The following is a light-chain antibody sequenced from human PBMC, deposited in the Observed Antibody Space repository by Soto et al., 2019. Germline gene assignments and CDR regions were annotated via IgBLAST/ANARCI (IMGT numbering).Light chain of an antibody. J-gene: IGKJ5*01. Sequence: DIRTTQSPSTLSASVGHTVTITCRASQTISGWLAWYQQKPGKAPKFLISDASSLQSGVPSRFSGSGSGTDFTLTISSLQPEDFATYYCQQSYSTWWTFGQGTRLEI. V-gene: IGKV1-5*01. CDR2: DAS. CDR1: QTISGW. CDR3: QQSYSTWWT.